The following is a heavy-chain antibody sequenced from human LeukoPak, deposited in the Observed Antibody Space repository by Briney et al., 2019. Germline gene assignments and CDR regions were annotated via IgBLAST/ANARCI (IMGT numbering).Heavy chain of an antibody. CDR1: GGSISSHY. D-gene: IGHD3-10*01. Sequence: SETLSLICTVSGGSISSHYWIWTRQAPGKGLEWIGYIYYSGSTNYNPSLRSRVTMSADTSKNQFSLKLSSVTAADTAVCYCARLLYYSGSGNFDFWGQGILVTVSS. J-gene: IGHJ4*02. V-gene: IGHV4-59*11. CDR3: ARLLYYSGSGNFDF. CDR2: IYYSGST.